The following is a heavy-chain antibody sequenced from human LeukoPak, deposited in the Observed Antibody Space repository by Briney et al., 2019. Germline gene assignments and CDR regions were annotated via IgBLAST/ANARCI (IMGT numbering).Heavy chain of an antibody. V-gene: IGHV3-7*02. CDR1: GFTFSNYW. CDR3: ARGRSITILRGVAISDGFDI. Sequence: PGGSLRLSCAASGFTFSNYWMNWVRQAPGKGLEWVANIKEDGSENYYVDSVKGRFTISRDNAKNSLYLQMNSLRADDTAFYYCARGRSITILRGVAISDGFDIWGQGTMVTVSS. D-gene: IGHD3-10*01. J-gene: IGHJ3*02. CDR2: IKEDGSEN.